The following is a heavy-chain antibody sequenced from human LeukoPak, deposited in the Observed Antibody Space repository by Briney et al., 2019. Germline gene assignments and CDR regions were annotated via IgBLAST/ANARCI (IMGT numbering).Heavy chain of an antibody. Sequence: GMSLRLSCAASGFPFSSYGMHWVRQAPGKGLEWVAAISNDGNNKFYADSVKGRFTISRDNPKNTMNLQMNSLRAEDTAVYYCAKVLLRALDYMDVWGKGTTVTVSS. J-gene: IGHJ6*03. CDR2: ISNDGNNK. V-gene: IGHV3-30*18. CDR1: GFPFSSYG. D-gene: IGHD2-15*01. CDR3: AKVLLRALDYMDV.